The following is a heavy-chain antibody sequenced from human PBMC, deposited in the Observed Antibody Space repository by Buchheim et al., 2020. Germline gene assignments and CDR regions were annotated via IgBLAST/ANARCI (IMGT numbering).Heavy chain of an antibody. V-gene: IGHV3-48*03. CDR1: GFTFSSYE. J-gene: IGHJ6*02. Sequence: EVQLVESGGGLVQPGGSLRLSCAASGFTFSSYEMNWVRQAPGKGLEWVSYISSSGSTIYYADSVKGRFTISRDNSQKSLYLQMNSLRAEDTAVYYCASGEQQLVGENYYGMDVWGQGTT. CDR2: ISSSGSTI. D-gene: IGHD6-13*01. CDR3: ASGEQQLVGENYYGMDV.